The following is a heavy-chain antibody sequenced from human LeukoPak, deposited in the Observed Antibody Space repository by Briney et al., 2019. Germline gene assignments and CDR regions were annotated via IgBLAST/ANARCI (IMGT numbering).Heavy chain of an antibody. CDR2: IIPIFGTA. CDR1: GGTFSSYA. V-gene: IGHV1-69*01. D-gene: IGHD1-26*01. CDR3: ARSRIVGALGSFDY. J-gene: IGHJ4*02. Sequence: SVKVSCKASGGTFSSYAISWVRQAPGQGLEWMGGIIPIFGTANYAQKFQGRVTITADESTSTAYMELSSLRSEDTAVYYCARSRIVGALGSFDYWGQGALVTVSS.